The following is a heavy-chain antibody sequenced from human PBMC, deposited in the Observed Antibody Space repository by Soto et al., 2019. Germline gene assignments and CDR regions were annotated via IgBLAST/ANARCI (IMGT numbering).Heavy chain of an antibody. Sequence: SETLSLTCTVSGGSISSGGYYWSWIRQHPGKGLEWIGYIYYSGSTYYNPSLKSRVTISVDTSKNQFSLKLSSVTAADTAVYYCARVAFHYYDSSGYYVSSGMDVWGQGTTVTVSS. CDR2: IYYSGST. J-gene: IGHJ6*02. V-gene: IGHV4-31*03. CDR1: GGSISSGGYY. D-gene: IGHD3-22*01. CDR3: ARVAFHYYDSSGYYVSSGMDV.